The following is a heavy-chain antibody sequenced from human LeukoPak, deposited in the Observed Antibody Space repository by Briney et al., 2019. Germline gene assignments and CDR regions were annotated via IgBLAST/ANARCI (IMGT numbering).Heavy chain of an antibody. V-gene: IGHV1-69*13. CDR3: ARERGETVTRRYYFDY. CDR1: GGTFSSYA. Sequence: GASVKVSCKASGGTFSSYAISWVRQAPGQGLEWMGGIIPIFGTANYAQKFQGRVTITADESTSTAYMELSGLRSEDTAVYYCARERGETVTRRYYFDYWGQGTLVTVSS. D-gene: IGHD4-17*01. CDR2: IIPIFGTA. J-gene: IGHJ4*02.